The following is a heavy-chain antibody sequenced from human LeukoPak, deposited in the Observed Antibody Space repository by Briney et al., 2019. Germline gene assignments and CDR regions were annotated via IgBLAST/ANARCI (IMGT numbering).Heavy chain of an antibody. CDR2: ISYDGSNK. J-gene: IGHJ4*02. CDR1: GFTFSSYA. CDR3: ARETVVMVFDY. D-gene: IGHD3-22*01. V-gene: IGHV3-30-3*01. Sequence: GGSLRLSCAASGFTFSSYAMHWVRQAPGKGLEWVAVISYDGSNKYYADSVKGRFTISRDNSKNTLYLQMNSLRAEDTAVYYCARETVVMVFDYWGQGTLVTVSS.